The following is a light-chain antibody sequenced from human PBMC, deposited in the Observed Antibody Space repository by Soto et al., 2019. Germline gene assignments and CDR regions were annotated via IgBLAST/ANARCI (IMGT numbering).Light chain of an antibody. V-gene: IGLV2-23*02. CDR1: SDIGNYNL. CDR3: ASYAGSRTYV. J-gene: IGLJ1*01. CDR2: ELT. Sequence: QSALTQPASVAGSPGQSVTISCSGSDIGNYNLVSWYQHLPVRAPKLLIFELTMRPSGISDRFSGSKSASTASLTISGLQAEDEGDYYCASYAGSRTYVFGSGTKVTVL.